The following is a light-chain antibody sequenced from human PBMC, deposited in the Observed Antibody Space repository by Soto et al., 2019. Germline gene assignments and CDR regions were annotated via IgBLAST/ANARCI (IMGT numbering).Light chain of an antibody. J-gene: IGKJ5*01. CDR1: QTINNN. Sequence: VMTQAPATLSVSPGERATLSCRASQTINNNVAWYQLKDGQVPRLLIYGASTRAADVPARFSGSGSGTDFTLTISSLEPEDFAFYYCLQRSNWPTFGQGTRLEIK. V-gene: IGKV3-11*01. CDR3: LQRSNWPT. CDR2: GAS.